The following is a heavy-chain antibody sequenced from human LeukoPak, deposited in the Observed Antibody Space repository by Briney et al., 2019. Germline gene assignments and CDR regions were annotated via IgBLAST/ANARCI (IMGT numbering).Heavy chain of an antibody. V-gene: IGHV3-7*04. CDR2: IKQGGSEN. CDR1: GFTLSRFW. J-gene: IGHJ4*02. Sequence: PGGSLRLSCGASGFTLSRFWMSWVRQAPGEGLEWVVNIKQGGSENYYVGSVKGRFTISRDNANNSLYLQMNSLRAEDTAVYYCARDFLGYCSGGSCRSDHWGQGTLVTVSS. D-gene: IGHD2-15*01. CDR3: ARDFLGYCSGGSCRSDH.